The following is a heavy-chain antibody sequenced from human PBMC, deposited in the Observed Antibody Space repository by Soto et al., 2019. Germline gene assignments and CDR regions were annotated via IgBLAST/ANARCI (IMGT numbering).Heavy chain of an antibody. V-gene: IGHV1-24*01. CDR1: GYTLTEVS. CDR2: FDPEEGET. J-gene: IGHJ6*02. Sequence: ASVKVSCKVSGYTLTEVSMHWVRQAHGKGLEWMGGFDPEEGETIYAQNFQGRVTMTEDTSTDTAYMELSSLRSEDTAVYYCATRATVGTHYYYGLDVWGQGTTVTAP. CDR3: ATRATVGTHYYYGLDV. D-gene: IGHD1-26*01.